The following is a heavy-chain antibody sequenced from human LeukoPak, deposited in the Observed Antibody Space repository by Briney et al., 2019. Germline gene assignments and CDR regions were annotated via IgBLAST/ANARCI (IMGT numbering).Heavy chain of an antibody. V-gene: IGHV4-59*06. Sequence: SETLSLTCTVSGGSISSYYWSWIRQHPGKGLEWIGYIYYSGSTYYNPSLKSRVTISVDTSKNQFSLKLSSVTAADTAVYYCARDSPGLYGMDVWGQGTTVTVSS. CDR3: ARDSPGLYGMDV. CDR2: IYYSGST. D-gene: IGHD5-24*01. J-gene: IGHJ6*02. CDR1: GGSISSYY.